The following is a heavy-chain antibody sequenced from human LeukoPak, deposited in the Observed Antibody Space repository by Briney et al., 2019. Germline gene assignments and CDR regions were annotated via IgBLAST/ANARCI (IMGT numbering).Heavy chain of an antibody. CDR1: GGSFSGYY. CDR2: INHSGST. J-gene: IGHJ6*02. CDR3: AGGAPYLPLLYGMDV. V-gene: IGHV4-34*01. D-gene: IGHD2-21*01. Sequence: SETLSLTCAVYGGSFSGYYWSWIRQPPGKGLEWIGEINHSGSTNYNPSLKSRVTISVDTSKNQFSLKLSSVTAADTAVYYCAGGAPYLPLLYGMDVWGQGTTVTVSS.